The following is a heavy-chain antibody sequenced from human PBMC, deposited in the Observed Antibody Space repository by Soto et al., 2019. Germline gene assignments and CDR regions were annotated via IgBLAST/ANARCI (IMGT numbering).Heavy chain of an antibody. D-gene: IGHD1-26*01. CDR2: FDPEDGET. CDR3: ATSGNYFSYFDY. V-gene: IGHV1-24*01. CDR1: GYTLTELS. J-gene: IGHJ4*02. Sequence: ASVKVSCKVSGYTLTELSMHWVRQAPGKGLEWMGGFDPEDGETIYAQKFQGRVTMTEDTSTDTAYMELSSLRSEDTAVYYCATSGNYFSYFDYWGQGTLVTVSS.